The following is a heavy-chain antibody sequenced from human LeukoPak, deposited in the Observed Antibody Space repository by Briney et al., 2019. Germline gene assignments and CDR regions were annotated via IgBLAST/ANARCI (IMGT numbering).Heavy chain of an antibody. D-gene: IGHD3-22*01. CDR3: ARVPGYYDSSGSGYYMDV. Sequence: GGSLRLSCAASGFTFSSYSMNWVRQAPGKGLEWVSYISSSSSTIYYADSVKGRFTISRDNAKNSLYLQMNSLRAEDTAVYYCARVPGYYDSSGSGYYMDVWGKGTTVSVSS. J-gene: IGHJ6*03. CDR1: GFTFSSYS. CDR2: ISSSSSTI. V-gene: IGHV3-48*01.